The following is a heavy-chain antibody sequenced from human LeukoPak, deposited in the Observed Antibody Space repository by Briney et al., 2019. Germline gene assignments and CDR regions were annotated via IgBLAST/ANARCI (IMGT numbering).Heavy chain of an antibody. V-gene: IGHV3-53*01. J-gene: IGHJ4*01. CDR1: GFTVSRKY. Sequence: GGSLRLSCAASGFTVSRKYMTWVRQAPGKGLEWVSVIYSGGTASYADSVKGRFTISRDNSKNILYLQMNSLRAEETAVYYCARRDSGDYPFSAYCGQGTLVNVYS. D-gene: IGHD4-17*01. CDR3: ARRDSGDYPFSAY. CDR2: IYSGGTA.